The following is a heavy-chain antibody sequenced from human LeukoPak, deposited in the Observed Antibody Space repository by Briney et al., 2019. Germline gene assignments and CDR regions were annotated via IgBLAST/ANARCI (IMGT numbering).Heavy chain of an antibody. D-gene: IGHD3-10*01. CDR1: GYSFTSYW. CDR2: IYPGDSDT. CDR3: ARCEGSYYYGSGSYSGPNFDY. Sequence: GESLKISCKGSGYSFTSYWSGWVRQMPGKGLGWMGIIYPGDSDTRYSPSFQGQVTISADKSISTAYLQWSSLKASDTAMYYCARCEGSYYYGSGSYSGPNFDYWGQGTLVTVSS. J-gene: IGHJ4*02. V-gene: IGHV5-51*01.